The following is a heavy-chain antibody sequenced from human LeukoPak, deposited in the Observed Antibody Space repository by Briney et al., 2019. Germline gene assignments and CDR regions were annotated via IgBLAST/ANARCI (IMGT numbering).Heavy chain of an antibody. J-gene: IGHJ6*03. CDR3: ARGFGVATGLPYYYYMDV. Sequence: SVKVSCKASGGTFSSYAISWVRQAPGQGLEWMGGIIPIFGTANYAQKFQGRVTITADKSTSTAHMELSSLRSEDTAVYYCARGFGVATGLPYYYYMDVWGKGTTVTVSS. D-gene: IGHD3-3*01. CDR1: GGTFSSYA. CDR2: IIPIFGTA. V-gene: IGHV1-69*06.